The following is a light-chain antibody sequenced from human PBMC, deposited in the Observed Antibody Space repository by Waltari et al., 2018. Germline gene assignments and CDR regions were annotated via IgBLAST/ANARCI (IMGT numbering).Light chain of an antibody. CDR3: QQYDGSILT. CDR2: GAS. V-gene: IGKV3-20*01. CDR1: QTINNNF. Sequence: IVLTQSPDTLSLSPGQRATLSCRASQTINNNFLVWYQQKPGQAPRLLIHGASSRATRFPDRFSGSGSGTDFTLTISRLEPEDVAVYYCQQYDGSILTFGGGTKVEI. J-gene: IGKJ4*01.